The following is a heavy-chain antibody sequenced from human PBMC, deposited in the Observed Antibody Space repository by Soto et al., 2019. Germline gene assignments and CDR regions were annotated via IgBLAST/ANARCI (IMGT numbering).Heavy chain of an antibody. V-gene: IGHV4-59*08. Sequence: QVQLQESGPGLVKPSETLSLTCTVSGGSISSSYWSWIRQPPGKALEWTGYIYHSGSTNYNPSLKRRVTISVDTSKNQFSRKLSSVTAADTAVYYCARLGSIAAVDFDYCGQGTVVTVSS. D-gene: IGHD6-25*01. CDR2: IYHSGST. J-gene: IGHJ4*02. CDR1: GGSISSSY. CDR3: ARLGSIAAVDFDY.